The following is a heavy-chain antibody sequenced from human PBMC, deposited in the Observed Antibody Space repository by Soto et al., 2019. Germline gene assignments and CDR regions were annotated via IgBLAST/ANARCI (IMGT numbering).Heavy chain of an antibody. CDR3: ARRSSGWYFDY. V-gene: IGHV3-23*01. CDR1: GFTFSSYA. J-gene: IGHJ4*02. CDR2: ISGSGGST. Sequence: EVQLLESGGGLVQPGGSLRLSCAASGFTFSSYAMSWVRQAPGKGLEWVSVISGSGGSTYYADSVKGRFTISRDNAKNTLYLQMNSLRAEDTAVYYCARRSSGWYFDYWGQGTLVTVSS. D-gene: IGHD6-19*01.